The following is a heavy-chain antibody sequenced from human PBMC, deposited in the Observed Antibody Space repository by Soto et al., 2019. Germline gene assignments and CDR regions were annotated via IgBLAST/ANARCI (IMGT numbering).Heavy chain of an antibody. CDR2: IYYSGST. CDR3: ARALGMSNRYYYGMDV. J-gene: IGHJ6*02. V-gene: IGHV4-59*01. Sequence: SETLSLTCAVSGVSINSYYWSWIRQPPGKGLEWIGYIYYSGSTNYNTSLKSRVTISVDRSQTQFSLKLSSVTAADTAVYYCARALGMSNRYYYGMDVWGQGTTVTVSS. D-gene: IGHD4-4*01. CDR1: GVSINSYY.